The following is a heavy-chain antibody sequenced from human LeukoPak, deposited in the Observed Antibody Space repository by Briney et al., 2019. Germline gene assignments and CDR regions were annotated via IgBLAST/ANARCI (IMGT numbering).Heavy chain of an antibody. CDR2: ISCSGSTV. J-gene: IGHJ5*01. CDR3: ARDRGNSDPGDWFDS. V-gene: IGHV3-11*01. CDR1: GFTFSDYY. D-gene: IGHD4-23*01. Sequence: GSLRLSCAASGFTFSDYYMSWIRQAPGKGLEWVSYISCSGSTVYYAASVRGRFTISRDNAKNSLFLQMNSLRAEDTAVYYCARDRGNSDPGDWFDSWGQGTLVTVSS.